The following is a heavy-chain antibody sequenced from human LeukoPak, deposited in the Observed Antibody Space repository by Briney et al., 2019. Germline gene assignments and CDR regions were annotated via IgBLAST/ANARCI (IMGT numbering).Heavy chain of an antibody. CDR2: IKTKTDGGTT. V-gene: IGHV3-15*01. D-gene: IGHD3-9*01. CDR3: ARGSLRYFDDTTSDAFDI. J-gene: IGHJ3*02. Sequence: GGSLRLSCAASGFTFSNAWMSWVRQAPGKGLEWVGRIKTKTDGGTTDYAAPVKGRFTISRDDSKNSLYLQMNSLKTEDTAVYYCARGSLRYFDDTTSDAFDIWGQGTMVTVSS. CDR1: GFTFSNAW.